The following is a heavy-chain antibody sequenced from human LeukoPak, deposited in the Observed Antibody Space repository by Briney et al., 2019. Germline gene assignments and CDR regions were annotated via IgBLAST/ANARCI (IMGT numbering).Heavy chain of an antibody. Sequence: ASVKVSCQASGYTFTGNYIHWVRQAPGQGLEWMGWINPSSGGTQYAQRFQGRVTMPRDRSITTAYMELSSLTSDDTAVYYCARDVEPYCNFGSCYDYWGQGTLVTVSS. J-gene: IGHJ4*02. CDR3: ARDVEPYCNFGSCYDY. CDR2: INPSSGGT. D-gene: IGHD2-15*01. CDR1: GYTFTGNY. V-gene: IGHV1-2*02.